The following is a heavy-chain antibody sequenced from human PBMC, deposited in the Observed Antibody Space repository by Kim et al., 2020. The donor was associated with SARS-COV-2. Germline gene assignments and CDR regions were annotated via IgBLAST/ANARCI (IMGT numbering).Heavy chain of an antibody. D-gene: IGHD3-22*01. CDR1: GYSFTSYW. Sequence: GESLKISCKGSGYSFTSYWISWVRQMPGKGLEWMGRIDPSDSYTNYSPSFQGHVTISADKSISTAYLQWSSLKASDTAMYYCARSFKVNYYDSSGKHAFDIWGQGTMVTVSS. V-gene: IGHV5-10-1*01. CDR3: ARSFKVNYYDSSGKHAFDI. J-gene: IGHJ3*02. CDR2: IDPSDSYT.